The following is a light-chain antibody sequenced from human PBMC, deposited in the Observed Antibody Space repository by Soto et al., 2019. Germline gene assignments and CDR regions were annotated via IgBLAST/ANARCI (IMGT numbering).Light chain of an antibody. V-gene: IGKV3-15*01. CDR3: PQYNKWPPWIT. Sequence: EIVMTQSPATLSVSPGERATLSCRASQSVSTNLAWYQQRPGQAPRLLIYGASTRATGVPVRFSGSGSGTEFTLTISSLQSEDFAVYYCPQYNKWPPWITFGGGTKVEIK. CDR2: GAS. CDR1: QSVSTN. J-gene: IGKJ4*01.